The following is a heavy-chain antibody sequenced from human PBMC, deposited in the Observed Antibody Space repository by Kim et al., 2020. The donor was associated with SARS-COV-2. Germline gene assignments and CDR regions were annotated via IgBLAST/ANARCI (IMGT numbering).Heavy chain of an antibody. J-gene: IGHJ4*02. CDR1: GFSLSTSGMC. CDR2: IDWDDDK. D-gene: IGHD3-22*01. V-gene: IGHV2-70*11. Sequence: SGPTLVNPTETLTLTCTFSGFSLSTSGMCVSWIRQPPGKALEWLARIDWDDDKYYSTSLKTRLTISKDTSKNQVVLTMTNMDPVDTATYYCARDRTYYYDSSGYYFDYWGQGTLVTVSS. CDR3: ARDRTYYYDSSGYYFDY.